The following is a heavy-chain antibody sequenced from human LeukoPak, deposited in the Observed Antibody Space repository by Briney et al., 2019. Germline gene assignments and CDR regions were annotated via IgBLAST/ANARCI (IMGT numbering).Heavy chain of an antibody. CDR2: INPNSGGT. CDR3: ARASTGTTLKPGFDY. D-gene: IGHD1-1*01. J-gene: IGHJ4*02. CDR1: GYTFTGYY. Sequence: ASVKVSCKASGYTFTGYYMHWVRQAPGQGLEWMGWINPNSGGTNYAQKFQGRVTMTRDTSISTAYMELSRLRSDDTAVYYCARASTGTTLKPGFDYWGQGTLVTVSS. V-gene: IGHV1-2*02.